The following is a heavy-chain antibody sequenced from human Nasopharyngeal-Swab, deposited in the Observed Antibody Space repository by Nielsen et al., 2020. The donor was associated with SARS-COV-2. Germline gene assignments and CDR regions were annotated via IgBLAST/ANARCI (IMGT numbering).Heavy chain of an antibody. CDR2: MNPNSGNT. CDR3: ARGGIVVVPAAPTDYYYGMDG. Sequence: ASVKVSCKASGYTFTSYEINWVRQAPGQGLEWMGWMNPNSGNTGYAQKFQGRVTITRNTSISTAYMELSSLRSEDTAVYYCARGGIVVVPAAPTDYYYGMDGWGQGTTVNVSS. V-gene: IGHV1-8*03. CDR1: GYTFTSYE. J-gene: IGHJ6*02. D-gene: IGHD2-2*01.